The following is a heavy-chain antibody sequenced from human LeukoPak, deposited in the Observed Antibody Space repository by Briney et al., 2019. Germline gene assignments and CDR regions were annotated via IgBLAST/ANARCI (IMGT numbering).Heavy chain of an antibody. Sequence: PSETLSPTCTVSGGSISSYYWSWIRQPPGKGLEWIGYIYYSGSTNYNPSLKSRVTISVDTSKNQFSLKLSSVTAADTAMYYCARAHFTMYDFWSDYSRGGGYYGMDVWGQGTTVTVSS. V-gene: IGHV4-59*01. D-gene: IGHD3-3*01. CDR3: ARAHFTMYDFWSDYSRGGGYYGMDV. J-gene: IGHJ6*02. CDR1: GGSISSYY. CDR2: IYYSGST.